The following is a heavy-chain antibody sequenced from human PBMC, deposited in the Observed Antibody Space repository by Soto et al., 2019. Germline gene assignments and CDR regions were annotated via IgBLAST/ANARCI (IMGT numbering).Heavy chain of an antibody. D-gene: IGHD3-9*01. Sequence: VQLVQSGAEVKKPGSSVKVSCKASVGTFSSYTISWVRQAPGQGLEWMGRIIPILGIANYAQKFQGRVKITAYKSTSTAYMDLSSLTSEDKAVYYCAREILRYFDWFNYGMDVWGQGTTVTDSS. J-gene: IGHJ6*02. CDR3: AREILRYFDWFNYGMDV. CDR1: VGTFSSYT. V-gene: IGHV1-69*08. CDR2: IIPILGIA.